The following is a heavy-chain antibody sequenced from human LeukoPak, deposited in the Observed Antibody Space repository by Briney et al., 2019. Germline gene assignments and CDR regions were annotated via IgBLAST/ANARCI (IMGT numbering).Heavy chain of an antibody. J-gene: IGHJ3*02. CDR1: GGSISSSSYY. CDR3: ARSRYYDSSGYFPVLDAFDI. V-gene: IGHV4-39*07. CDR2: IYYSGST. Sequence: SETLSLTCTVSGGSISSSSYYWGWIRQPPGKGLEWIGSIYYSGSTYYNPSLKSRVTISVDTSKNQFSLKLSSVTAADTAVYYCARSRYYDSSGYFPVLDAFDIWGQGTMVTVSS. D-gene: IGHD3-22*01.